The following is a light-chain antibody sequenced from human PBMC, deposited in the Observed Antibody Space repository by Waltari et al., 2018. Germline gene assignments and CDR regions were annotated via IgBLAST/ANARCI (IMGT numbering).Light chain of an antibody. CDR1: KLGDKY. CDR3: QAWDSGTVV. J-gene: IGLJ2*01. Sequence: SYELTQAPSVSVSPGQTASITCPGDKLGDKYLNWYQPKPGQSPVLVTHQNSKRRSGIPERFSGSISRKTATLTISAAQAMDEADYYCQAWDSGTVVFGGGTKLTVL. CDR2: QNS. V-gene: IGLV3-1*01.